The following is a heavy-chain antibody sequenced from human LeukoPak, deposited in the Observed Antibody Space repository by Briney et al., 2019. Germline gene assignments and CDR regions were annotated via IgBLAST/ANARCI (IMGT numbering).Heavy chain of an antibody. J-gene: IGHJ4*02. CDR2: IVVGSGNT. Sequence: GASVKVSCKTSGFTFISSPVQWVRQARGQRLEWIEWIVVGSGNTNYAQKFQERVTITRDMSTSTAYMELSSLRSEDTAVYYCAADPSYSSGYRYYFDYWGQGTLVTVSS. CDR1: GFTFISSP. D-gene: IGHD3-22*01. V-gene: IGHV1-58*01. CDR3: AADPSYSSGYRYYFDY.